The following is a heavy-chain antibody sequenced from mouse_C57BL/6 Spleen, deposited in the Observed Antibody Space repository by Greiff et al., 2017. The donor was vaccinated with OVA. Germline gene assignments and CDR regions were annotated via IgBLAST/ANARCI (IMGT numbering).Heavy chain of an antibody. D-gene: IGHD2-3*01. CDR1: GYTFTSYW. J-gene: IGHJ4*01. V-gene: IGHV1-5*01. Sequence: EVQLQESGTVLARPGASVKMSCKTSGYTFTSYWMHWVKQRPGQGLEWIGAIYPGNSDTSYNQKFKGKAKLTAVTSASTAYMELSSLTNEDSAVYYCTRYDGYGNYYAMDYWGQGTSVTVSS. CDR3: TRYDGYGNYYAMDY. CDR2: IYPGNSDT.